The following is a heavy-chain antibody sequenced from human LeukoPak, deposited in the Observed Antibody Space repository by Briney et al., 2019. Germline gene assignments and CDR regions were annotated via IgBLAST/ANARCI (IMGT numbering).Heavy chain of an antibody. D-gene: IGHD2-2*01. J-gene: IGHJ6*03. V-gene: IGHV3-30*02. CDR3: AKVGFDCSSTSCYVGYYYYMDV. CDR1: GFTFSSYG. Sequence: HPGGSLRLSCAASGFTFSSYGMHWVRQAPGKGLEWVAIITFDGSQKHFADSVRGRFTVSRDDSENTVYLQMNSLETEDTALYYCAKVGFDCSSTSCYVGYYYYMDVWGKGTTVTVSS. CDR2: ITFDGSQK.